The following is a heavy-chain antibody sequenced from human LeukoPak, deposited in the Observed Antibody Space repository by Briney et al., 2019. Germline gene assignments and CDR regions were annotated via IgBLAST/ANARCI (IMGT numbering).Heavy chain of an antibody. V-gene: IGHV1-46*01. D-gene: IGHD2-15*01. CDR2: INPSGGST. CDR3: ARDIVVVVAATDGFDY. Sequence: ASVKVSCKASGYTFTSYYMHWVRQAPGQGLEWMGIINPSGGSTSYAQKFQGRVTMTRDTSTSTVYMELSSLRSEDTAVYYCARDIVVVVAATDGFDYWGQGTLVTVSS. J-gene: IGHJ4*02. CDR1: GYTFTSYY.